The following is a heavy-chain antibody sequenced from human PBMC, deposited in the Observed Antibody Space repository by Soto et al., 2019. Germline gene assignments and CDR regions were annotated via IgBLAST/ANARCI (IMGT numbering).Heavy chain of an antibody. D-gene: IGHD1-26*01. J-gene: IGHJ5*01. V-gene: IGHV3-11*05. CDR3: ARVGLSGTSTTFLDS. CDR1: GFTFSDYY. Sequence: PGGSLRLSCAASGFTFSDYYMSWFRQAPGKGLEWVSYISSSSGYTNYADSVKGRFTISRDNAKTSLYLQTNSLRVEDTAVYYCARVGLSGTSTTFLDSWAQGALLPVSS. CDR2: ISSSSGYT.